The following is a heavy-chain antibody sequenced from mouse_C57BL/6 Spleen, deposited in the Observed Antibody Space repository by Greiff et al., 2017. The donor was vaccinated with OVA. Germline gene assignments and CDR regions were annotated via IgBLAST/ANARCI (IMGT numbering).Heavy chain of an antibody. J-gene: IGHJ2*01. CDR3: ARKGSYGYFDY. D-gene: IGHD1-1*01. V-gene: IGHV3-6*01. CDR1: GYSITSGYY. CDR2: ISYDGSN. Sequence: EVQLVESGPGLVKPSQSLSLTCSVTGYSITSGYYWNWIRQFPGNKLEWMGYISYDGSNNYNPSLKNRISITRDTSKNQFFLKLNSVTTEDTATYYCARKGSYGYFDYWGQGTTLTVSS.